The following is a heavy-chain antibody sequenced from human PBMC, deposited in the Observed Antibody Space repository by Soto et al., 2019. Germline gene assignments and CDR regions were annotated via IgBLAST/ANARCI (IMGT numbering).Heavy chain of an antibody. CDR3: AHRRGAGGGECYCYDY. D-gene: IGHD2-21*01. Sequence: QITLKESGPTLVKPTQTLTLTCTLSGFSLNTSGVAVGWIRQPPGKDLEWLAVIYWDDDKRYSPSLKSRVTITKDTSRNQVVLTMTNMDPVDTATYYCAHRRGAGGGECYCYDYWGQGTLVTVSS. V-gene: IGHV2-5*02. CDR1: GFSLNTSGVA. J-gene: IGHJ4*02. CDR2: IYWDDDK.